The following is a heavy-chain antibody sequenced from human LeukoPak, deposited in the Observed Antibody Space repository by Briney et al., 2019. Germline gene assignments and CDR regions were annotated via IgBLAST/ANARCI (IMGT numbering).Heavy chain of an antibody. V-gene: IGHV3-30-3*01. J-gene: IGHJ6*02. D-gene: IGHD2-21*02. CDR3: AREDIVVVTASNSVYYYYYGMDV. CDR2: ISYDGSNK. Sequence: HAGGSLRLSCAASGFTFSGYAMHWVRQAPGKGLEWVAVISYDGSNKYYADSVKGRFTISRDNSKNTLYLQTNSLRAEDTAVYYCAREDIVVVTASNSVYYYYYGMDVWGQGTTVTVSS. CDR1: GFTFSGYA.